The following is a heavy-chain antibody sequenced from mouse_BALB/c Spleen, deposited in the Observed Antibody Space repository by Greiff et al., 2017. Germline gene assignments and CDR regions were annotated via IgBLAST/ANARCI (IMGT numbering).Heavy chain of an antibody. Sequence: VQLQQSGPELVKPGASVKISCKASGYSFTSYYMYWVKQRPGQGLEWIGGINPSNGGTNFNEKFKSKATLTVDKSSSTAYMQLSSLTSEDSAVYYCTRSRYYGSEAMDYWGQGTSVTVSS. CDR2: INPSNGGT. CDR1: GYSFTSYY. CDR3: TRSRYYGSEAMDY. J-gene: IGHJ4*01. D-gene: IGHD1-1*01. V-gene: IGHV1S81*02.